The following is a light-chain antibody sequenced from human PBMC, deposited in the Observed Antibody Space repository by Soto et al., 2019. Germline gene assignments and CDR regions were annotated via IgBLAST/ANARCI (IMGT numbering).Light chain of an antibody. CDR3: QQRSYWPPYT. V-gene: IGKV3-11*01. J-gene: IGKJ2*01. CDR2: EAS. CDR1: QSIGGF. Sequence: EIVLTQSPATLSLSPGERATLFCRASQSIGGFLAWYQQRPGQAPRLLIYEASNRPTGIPARFSGSGSGTDFTLTISSLESEDSAVYYCQQRSYWPPYTFGQGTKVDIK.